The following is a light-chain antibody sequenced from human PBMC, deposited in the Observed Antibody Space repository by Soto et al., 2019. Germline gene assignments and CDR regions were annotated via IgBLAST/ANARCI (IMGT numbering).Light chain of an antibody. CDR1: QSVSSY. CDR3: QQRSNWLRET. J-gene: IGKJ1*01. CDR2: DAS. Sequence: EIVLKQSPATLPLSPGERATLSCRASQSVSSYLALYQQKPDQAPRLLIYDASNRATGIPARFSGSGSGTDFTLTISSLEPEDVAVYYCQQRSNWLRETFGQGTKVEIK. V-gene: IGKV3-11*01.